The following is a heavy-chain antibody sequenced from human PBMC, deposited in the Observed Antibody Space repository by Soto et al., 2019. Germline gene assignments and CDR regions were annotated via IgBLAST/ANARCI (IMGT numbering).Heavy chain of an antibody. CDR1: GGSVSSGSYY. V-gene: IGHV4-61*01. CDR3: ASGGNWFDP. D-gene: IGHD3-16*01. J-gene: IGHJ5*02. CDR2: IYYSGTT. Sequence: SETLSLTCTVSGGSVSSGSYYWTWIRQPPGKGLEWLGYIYYSGTTNYNPPLKSRITISVDTSGNQFSLKLSSVTAADTAVYYCASGGNWFDPWGQGVLVTVSS.